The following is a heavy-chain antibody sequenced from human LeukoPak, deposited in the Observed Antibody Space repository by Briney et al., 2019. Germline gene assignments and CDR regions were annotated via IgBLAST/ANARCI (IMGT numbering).Heavy chain of an antibody. V-gene: IGHV3-48*01. CDR2: ISSSSSTI. CDR3: ARVLDYGSGPIVGAFDI. J-gene: IGHJ3*02. D-gene: IGHD3-10*01. Sequence: GGSLRLSCAASGFTFSSYSMNWVRQAPGKELEWVSYISSSSSTIYYADSVKGRFTISRDNAKNSLYLQMNSLRAEDTAVYYCARVLDYGSGPIVGAFDIWGQGTMVTVSS. CDR1: GFTFSSYS.